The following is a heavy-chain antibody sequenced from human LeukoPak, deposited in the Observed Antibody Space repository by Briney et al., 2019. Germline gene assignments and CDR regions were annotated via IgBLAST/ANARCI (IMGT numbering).Heavy chain of an antibody. J-gene: IGHJ5*02. CDR2: IYYSGST. CDR3: AMRGGRFYFRFDP. CDR1: GGSISSYY. V-gene: IGHV4-59*12. D-gene: IGHD3-3*01. Sequence: SETLSLTCTVSGGSISSYYWSWIRQPPGKGLEWIGYIYYSGSTYYNPSLKSRVTISVDTSKNQFSLKLTSVTAADTAVYYCAMRGGRFYFRFDPWGQGTLVTVSS.